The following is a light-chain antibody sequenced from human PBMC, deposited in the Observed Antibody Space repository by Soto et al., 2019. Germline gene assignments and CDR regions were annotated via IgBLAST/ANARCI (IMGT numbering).Light chain of an antibody. CDR3: QQYDNLLT. V-gene: IGKV1-33*01. Sequence: DIQMTQSPSSLSASVGDRVTITCQASQDISNYLNWYQQKPGKAPKLLIYDASNVETGGPSRFSGSGSGTDFTFTISSLQPEDIATYYCQQYDNLLTFGGGTKVEIK. CDR1: QDISNY. CDR2: DAS. J-gene: IGKJ4*01.